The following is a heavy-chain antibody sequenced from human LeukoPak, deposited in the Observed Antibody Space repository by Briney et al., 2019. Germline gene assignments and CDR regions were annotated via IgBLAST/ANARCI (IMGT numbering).Heavy chain of an antibody. V-gene: IGHV3-30*18. CDR3: ANLPL. J-gene: IGHJ4*02. CDR2: ISYDGSNK. Sequence: PGRSLRLFCATSGFTFSQYDMHWVRQAPGKGLEWGAVISYDGSNKYYADSVKGRFTISRDNSKNTLYLQMNSLRPEDAAVYYCANLPLWGQGTLVTVSS. CDR1: GFTFSQYD.